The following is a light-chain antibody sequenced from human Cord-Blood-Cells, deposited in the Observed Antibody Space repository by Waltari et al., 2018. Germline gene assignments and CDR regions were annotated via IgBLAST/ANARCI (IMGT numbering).Light chain of an antibody. J-gene: IGLJ2*01. Sequence: SSELTQDPAVSVALGQTVRITCQGDSLRRDYASWYQQKPGQAPVLGIYGKNNRPSGIPDRFSGSSSGNTASLTITGAQAEDEADYYCNSRDSSGNHVVFGGGTKLTVL. V-gene: IGLV3-19*01. CDR3: NSRDSSGNHVV. CDR2: GKN. CDR1: SLRRDY.